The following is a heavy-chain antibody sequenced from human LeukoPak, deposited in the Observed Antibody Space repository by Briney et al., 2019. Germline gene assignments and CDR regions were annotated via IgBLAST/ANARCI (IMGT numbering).Heavy chain of an antibody. CDR1: GFTFSSYA. Sequence: GGSLRLSYAPSGFTFSSYAMSWVRQAPGKGLEWVAVIWYDGTNKYYADSVKGRFTISRDNSKNTLYLQMNSLRAEDTAVYYCARATVTRWFDPWGQGTLVTVSS. CDR3: ARATVTRWFDP. J-gene: IGHJ5*02. D-gene: IGHD4-17*01. V-gene: IGHV3-33*08. CDR2: IWYDGTNK.